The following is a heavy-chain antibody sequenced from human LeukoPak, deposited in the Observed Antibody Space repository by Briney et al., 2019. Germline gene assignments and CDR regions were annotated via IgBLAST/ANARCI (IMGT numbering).Heavy chain of an antibody. V-gene: IGHV3-9*01. D-gene: IGHD2-2*01. CDR3: AREGTYCSSTSCYWLDY. J-gene: IGHJ4*02. CDR1: GFTFDDYA. Sequence: GGSLRLSCAASGFTFDDYAMHWVRQAPGKGLEWVSGISWNSGSIGYADSVKGRFTISRDNAKNSLYLQMNSLRAEDTAVYYCAREGTYCSSTSCYWLDYWGQGTLVTVSS. CDR2: ISWNSGSI.